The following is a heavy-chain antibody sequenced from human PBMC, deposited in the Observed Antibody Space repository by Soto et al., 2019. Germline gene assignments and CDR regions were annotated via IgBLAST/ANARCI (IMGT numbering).Heavy chain of an antibody. J-gene: IGHJ3*02. CDR2: IIPILGIA. Sequence: QVQLVQSGAEVKKPGSSVKVSCKASGGTFSRYTISWVRQAPGQGLEWMGRIIPILGIANYAQKFQGRVTITANKSTSTDYMELSSLRSEDTAVYYCARGYCSSTSCFRPNAFDIWGQGTMVTVSS. CDR3: ARGYCSSTSCFRPNAFDI. D-gene: IGHD2-2*01. V-gene: IGHV1-69*02. CDR1: GGTFSRYT.